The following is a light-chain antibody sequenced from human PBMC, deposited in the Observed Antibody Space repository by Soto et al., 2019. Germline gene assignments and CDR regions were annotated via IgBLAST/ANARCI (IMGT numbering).Light chain of an antibody. CDR2: GAS. Sequence: EIVLTQSPGTLSLSPGERATLSCRASRSVSGTYLAWYQQKLAQAPRLLIYGASSRATGTPDRFSGSGSGTEFTLTITRLEPEDSAVYYCHQYDTSPPWTFGQGTKVEIK. J-gene: IGKJ1*01. V-gene: IGKV3-20*01. CDR3: HQYDTSPPWT. CDR1: RSVSGTY.